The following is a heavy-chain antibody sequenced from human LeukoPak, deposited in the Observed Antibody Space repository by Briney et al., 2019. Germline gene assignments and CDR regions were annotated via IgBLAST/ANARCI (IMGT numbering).Heavy chain of an antibody. J-gene: IGHJ4*02. CDR1: GFTFTSYA. CDR3: ARAGKNSGYLGGC. D-gene: IGHD6-25*01. Sequence: PGGSLRLSCAASGFTFTSYAMSWVRQAPGKGLEWVSAISGSGGSTYYADSVKGRFTISRDNSKNTLYLQMNSLRPEDTAVFYCARAGKNSGYLGGCWGQGTLVTVSS. CDR2: ISGSGGST. V-gene: IGHV3-23*01.